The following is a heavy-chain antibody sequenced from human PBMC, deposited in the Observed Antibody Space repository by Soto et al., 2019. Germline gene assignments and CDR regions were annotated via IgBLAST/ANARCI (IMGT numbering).Heavy chain of an antibody. V-gene: IGHV3-30*18. Sequence: QVQLVESGGGVVQPGRSLRLSCAASGFTFSSYGMHWVRQAPGKGLEWVAVISYDGSNKYYADSVKGRFTISRDNSKNTLYLQMNSLRAEDTAVYYCAKDHDGYGDLGVWGQGTLVTVSS. D-gene: IGHD4-17*01. CDR3: AKDHDGYGDLGV. J-gene: IGHJ4*02. CDR1: GFTFSSYG. CDR2: ISYDGSNK.